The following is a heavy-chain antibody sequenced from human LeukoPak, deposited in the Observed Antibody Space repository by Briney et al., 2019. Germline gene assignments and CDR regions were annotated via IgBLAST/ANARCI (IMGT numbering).Heavy chain of an antibody. CDR2: IYHSGST. V-gene: IGHV4-38-2*02. Sequence: SETLSLTCTVSGYSISSGYYWGWIRQPPGKGLEWIGSIYHSGSTYYNPSLKSRVTISVDTSKNQFSLKLSSVTAADTAVYYCAAKRLSDGYNSFDYWGQGTLVTVSS. J-gene: IGHJ4*02. CDR1: GYSISSGYY. D-gene: IGHD5-24*01. CDR3: AAKRLSDGYNSFDY.